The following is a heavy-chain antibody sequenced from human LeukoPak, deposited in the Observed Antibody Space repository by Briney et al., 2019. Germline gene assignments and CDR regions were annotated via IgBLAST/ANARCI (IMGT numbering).Heavy chain of an antibody. CDR3: AKDRDGSYVEWGTFDY. V-gene: IGHV3-30*02. D-gene: IGHD1-26*01. J-gene: IGHJ4*02. Sequence: PGGSLRLSCAASGFTFSSYGMTWVRQAPGKGLEWVAFIRYDGSNKYYADSVKGRFTISRDNSKNTLYLQMNSLRAEDTAVYYCAKDRDGSYVEWGTFDYWGQGTLVTVSS. CDR2: IRYDGSNK. CDR1: GFTFSSYG.